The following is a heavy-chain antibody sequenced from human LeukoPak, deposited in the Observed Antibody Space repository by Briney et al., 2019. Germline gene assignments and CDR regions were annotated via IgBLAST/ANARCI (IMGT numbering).Heavy chain of an antibody. D-gene: IGHD3-10*01. CDR2: IYHSGGT. Sequence: SETLSLTCTVSGGSISSYSWSWIRQPPGKGLGWIGYIYHSGGTYYNPSLKSRVTISVDTSKNQFSLKLSSVTAADTAVYYCARGGITMARRNWFDPWGQGTLVTVSS. CDR1: GGSISSYS. CDR3: ARGGITMARRNWFDP. V-gene: IGHV4-59*12. J-gene: IGHJ5*02.